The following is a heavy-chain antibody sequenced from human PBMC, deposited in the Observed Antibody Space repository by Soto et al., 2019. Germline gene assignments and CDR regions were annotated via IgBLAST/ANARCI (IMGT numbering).Heavy chain of an antibody. D-gene: IGHD4-17*01. Sequence: GGSLRLSCAASGFTFSSYWMSWVRQAPGKGLEWVSYISSSGDTIYYADSVKGRFTISRDNGKDSLYLQMNSLRDEDTAVYYCAKDQYGDYAIDYWGQGTLVTVSS. CDR1: GFTFSSYW. CDR3: AKDQYGDYAIDY. CDR2: ISSSGDTI. V-gene: IGHV3-48*02. J-gene: IGHJ4*02.